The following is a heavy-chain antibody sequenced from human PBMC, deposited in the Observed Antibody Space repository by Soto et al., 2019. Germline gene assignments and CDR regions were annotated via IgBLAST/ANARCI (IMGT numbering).Heavy chain of an antibody. CDR3: ARDGIAATTTLDY. CDR1: GYTFTGYY. V-gene: IGHV1-18*04. D-gene: IGHD6-13*01. Sequence: ASVKVSCKASGYTFTGYYMHWVRQAPGQGLEWMGWISAYNGNTNYAQNLQGRVTVTTDTSTSTAYMELRSLRSDDTAVYFCARDGIAATTTLDYWGQGTLVTVSS. CDR2: ISAYNGNT. J-gene: IGHJ4*02.